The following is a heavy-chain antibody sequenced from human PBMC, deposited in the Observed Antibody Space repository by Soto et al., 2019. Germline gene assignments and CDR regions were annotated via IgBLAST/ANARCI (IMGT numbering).Heavy chain of an antibody. CDR1: GGSISSSSYY. V-gene: IGHV4-39*01. Sequence: SETLSLTCTVSGGSISSSSYYWGWIRQPPGKGLEWIGSIYYSGSTYYNPSLKSRVTISVDTSKNQFSLKLSSVTAADTAVYYCARGRKYYDFWSGYSHPRYYFNYWGQGTLVTVSS. J-gene: IGHJ4*02. CDR3: ARGRKYYDFWSGYSHPRYYFNY. CDR2: IYYSGST. D-gene: IGHD3-3*01.